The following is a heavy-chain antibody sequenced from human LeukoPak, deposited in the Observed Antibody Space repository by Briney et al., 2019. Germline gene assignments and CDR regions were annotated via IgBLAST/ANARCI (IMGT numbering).Heavy chain of an antibody. CDR1: GFTFSSYW. CDR3: AKDFAHYYDILTGYSHPNTPDY. CDR2: INGDGRNI. D-gene: IGHD3-9*01. Sequence: GGSLRLSCVASGFTFSSYWMHWVRQDPRKGLVWVSRINGDGRNINYADSVKGRFTISRDNSKNTLYLQMNSLRAEDTAVYYCAKDFAHYYDILTGYSHPNTPDYWGQGTLVTVSS. J-gene: IGHJ4*02. V-gene: IGHV3-74*01.